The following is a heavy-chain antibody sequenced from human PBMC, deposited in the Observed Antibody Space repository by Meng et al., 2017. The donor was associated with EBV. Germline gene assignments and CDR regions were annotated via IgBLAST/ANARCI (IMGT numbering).Heavy chain of an antibody. V-gene: IGHV1-18*01. CDR3: ARETSGYDFNWFDP. D-gene: IGHD5-12*01. CDR2: ISAYNGNT. CDR1: ANTFTSDG. J-gene: IGHJ5*02. Sequence: HGRLGQSAAEVKKPAAVVKVSCKASANTFTSDGISWVRQSPGQGLEWIGWISAYNGNTNYAQKLQGRVTMTTDTSTSTAYMELRSLRSDDTAVYYCARETSGYDFNWFDPGGQGTLVTVSS.